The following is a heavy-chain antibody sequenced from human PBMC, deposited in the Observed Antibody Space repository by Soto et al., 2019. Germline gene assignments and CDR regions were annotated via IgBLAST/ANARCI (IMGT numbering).Heavy chain of an antibody. J-gene: IGHJ5*02. CDR3: AHYVSTTPGAWVAP. V-gene: IGHV2-5*02. Sequence: QITLKESVPTLVKPTQTLPLTSTFSGLSLSTSGEAVGWIRQPPGKALEWLALIYWGDDKRYHPTLKTRLTITKDTSKNQVVLTRTAMDPVDTATYYGAHYVSTTPGAWVAPWGQGILVPVSS. CDR2: IYWGDDK. D-gene: IGHD3-10*02. CDR1: GLSLSTSGEA.